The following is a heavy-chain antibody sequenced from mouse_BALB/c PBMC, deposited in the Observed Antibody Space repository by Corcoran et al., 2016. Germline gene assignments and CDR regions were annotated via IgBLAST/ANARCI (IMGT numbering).Heavy chain of an antibody. CDR2: IDPANGNT. Sequence: EVQLQQSGAELVKPGASVKLSCTASGFNIKDTYIHWMKQRPEQGLEWIGRIDPANGNTKYDPKFQGKATMTADTSSNTAYLQLSSLTSEATADYYWARSREGNYVVYWGQGTTLTVSS. V-gene: IGHV14-3*02. CDR1: GFNIKDTY. CDR3: ARSREGNYVVY. J-gene: IGHJ2*01.